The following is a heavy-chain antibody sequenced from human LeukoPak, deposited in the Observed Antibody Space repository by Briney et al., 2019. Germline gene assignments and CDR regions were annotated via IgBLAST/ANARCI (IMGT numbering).Heavy chain of an antibody. CDR3: ARDQRGDYEEGYFDY. J-gene: IGHJ4*02. Sequence: GGSLRLSCAASGFTVSNNYMSWVRQAPGEGLEWVSVIYSGGSTYYADSVKGRFTISRDNSKNTLYLQMNSLRAEDTAVYYCARDQRGDYEEGYFDYWGQGTLVTVSS. CDR2: IYSGGST. V-gene: IGHV3-53*05. CDR1: GFTVSNNY. D-gene: IGHD4-17*01.